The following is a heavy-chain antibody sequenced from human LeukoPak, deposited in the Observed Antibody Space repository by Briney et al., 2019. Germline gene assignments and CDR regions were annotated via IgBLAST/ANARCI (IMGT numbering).Heavy chain of an antibody. D-gene: IGHD3-16*01. CDR3: ARQPGTGGINL. V-gene: IGHV4-4*09. Sequence: SETLSLTCSVSGGSISSYIWSWIRQPPGKGLEWIGYIYTSGSTDYDPSLKSRVTISVDRSKNQFSLKLNSVTAADTAFYYCARQPGTGGINLWGQGTLVTVSS. CDR1: GGSISSYI. J-gene: IGHJ4*02. CDR2: IYTSGST.